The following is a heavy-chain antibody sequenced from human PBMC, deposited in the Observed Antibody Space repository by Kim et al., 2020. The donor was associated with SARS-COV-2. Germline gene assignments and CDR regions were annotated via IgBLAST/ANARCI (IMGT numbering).Heavy chain of an antibody. CDR3: ASQPDSSRWYYYYYFLDV. D-gene: IGHD6-13*01. J-gene: IGHJ6*03. V-gene: IGHV3-66*04. CDR1: GITVSSNF. CDR2: IYSGGST. Sequence: GGSLRLSCAASGITVSSNFMSWVRQAPGKGLEWISVIYSGGSTYYADSVKGRFSMSRDPSKNTVVLQMNSLRLDDTAVYYCASQPDSSRWYYYYYFLDV.